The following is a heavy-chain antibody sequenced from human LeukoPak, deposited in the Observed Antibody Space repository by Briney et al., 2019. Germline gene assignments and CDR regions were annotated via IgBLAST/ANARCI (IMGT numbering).Heavy chain of an antibody. V-gene: IGHV3-30-3*01. CDR1: GFTFSSYA. CDR2: ISYDGSNK. D-gene: IGHD6-13*01. CDR3: ARSKGGYSSFGPYYYYGMDV. J-gene: IGHJ6*02. Sequence: GGSLRLSCAASGFTFSSYAMHWVRQALGKGLEWVAVISYDGSNKYYADSVKGRFTISRDNSKNTLYLQMNSLRAEDTAVYYCARSKGGYSSFGPYYYYGMDVWGQGTTVTVSS.